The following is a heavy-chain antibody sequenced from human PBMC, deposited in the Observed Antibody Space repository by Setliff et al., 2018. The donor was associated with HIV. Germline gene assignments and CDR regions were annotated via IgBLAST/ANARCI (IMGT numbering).Heavy chain of an antibody. J-gene: IGHJ4*02. CDR1: GFTFGDFA. Sequence: GSLRLSCVTSGFTFGDFALNWVRQAPGKGLEWVGFTSSEDDGGTTEYGASVKGRFTISRDDSKKSLYLQMNSLKTEDTAVYYCARLSCSSNSCPFDYWVQGTLVTVSS. CDR3: ARLSCSSNSCPFDY. V-gene: IGHV3-49*04. CDR2: TSSEDDGGTT. D-gene: IGHD2-2*01.